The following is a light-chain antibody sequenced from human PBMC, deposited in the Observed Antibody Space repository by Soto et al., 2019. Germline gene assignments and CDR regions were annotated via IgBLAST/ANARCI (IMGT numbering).Light chain of an antibody. CDR3: QSYDNSLSGWV. Sequence: QSVLTQPPSVSGAPGQRVTIPCTGSSSNIGAGYDVHWYQQLPGTAPKLLINANSNRPSGVPDRFSGSKSGTSASLAITGLQAEYEADYYCQSYDNSLSGWVFGGGTKLTVL. J-gene: IGLJ3*02. V-gene: IGLV1-40*01. CDR1: SSNIGAGYD. CDR2: ANS.